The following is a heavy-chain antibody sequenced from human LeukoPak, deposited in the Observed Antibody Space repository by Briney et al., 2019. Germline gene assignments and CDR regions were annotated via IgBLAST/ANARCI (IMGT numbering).Heavy chain of an antibody. CDR3: ARDSGDTDAFDI. J-gene: IGHJ3*02. CDR2: MSGSGTTT. CDR1: GFTFSSYA. Sequence: GGSLRLSCAASGFTFSSYAMAWVRQAPGKGLEWVSGMSGSGTTTYYADSVKGRFTISRDNSMHTLFLQMNSLRTEDTAVYYCARDSGDTDAFDIWGQGTMVTVSS. D-gene: IGHD3-10*01. V-gene: IGHV3-23*01.